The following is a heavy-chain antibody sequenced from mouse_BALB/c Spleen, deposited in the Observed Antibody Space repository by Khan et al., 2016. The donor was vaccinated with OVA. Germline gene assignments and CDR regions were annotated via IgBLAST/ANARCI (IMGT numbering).Heavy chain of an antibody. CDR3: VRVHGGY. CDR1: GYTFKDYV. CDR2: MNPYTGEP. Sequence: QIQLVQSGPELKKPGETVKISCKAFGYTFKDYVMNWVKKSPGEGLKWMGWMNPYTGEPTYADDFEERFAFSLENSANTAYLQISSHKDVDTATYFCVRVHGGYWGQGTALTVSS. V-gene: IGHV9-3-1*01. J-gene: IGHJ2*01.